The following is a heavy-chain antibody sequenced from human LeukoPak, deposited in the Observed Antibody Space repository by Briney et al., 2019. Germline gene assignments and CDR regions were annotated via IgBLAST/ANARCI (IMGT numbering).Heavy chain of an antibody. V-gene: IGHV6-1*01. CDR3: GRTVGYFDY. Sequence: PSQTLSLTCAISGDSVSNKYAAWNWIRESPSRGLEWLGRTFYRSKWYNDYAVSVKGRIIVRADTSKNQFSLHLNSVTPDDTAVYYCGRTVGYFDYWGQGILVTVSS. CDR2: TFYRSKWYN. D-gene: IGHD2-15*01. J-gene: IGHJ4*02. CDR1: GDSVSNKYAA.